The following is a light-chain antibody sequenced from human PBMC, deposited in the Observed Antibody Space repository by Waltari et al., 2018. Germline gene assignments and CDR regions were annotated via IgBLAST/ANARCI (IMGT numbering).Light chain of an antibody. CDR1: SSNLGSNP. V-gene: IGLV1-44*01. Sequence: QSVLTQPPSASGAPGQSVTISCSGGSSNLGSNPVYWYRQPPGTAPKLLLYFTNERLFGVPDRFSGSKSGTSASLVITGLRSEDEADYYCSAWDDGLKNVLFGRGTRLTVL. CDR2: FTN. J-gene: IGLJ2*01. CDR3: SAWDDGLKNVL.